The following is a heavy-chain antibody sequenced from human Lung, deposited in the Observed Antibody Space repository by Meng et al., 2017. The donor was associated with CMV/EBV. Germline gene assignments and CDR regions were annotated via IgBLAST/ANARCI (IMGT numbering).Heavy chain of an antibody. D-gene: IGHD3-10*01. Sequence: SXXVSXKISGDGFSSYSVTWVRLAPGQGLEWMGVIIPIIGVTNYAQKFQGRAAITADKSRNTAYMELSSLRSDDTAFYYCARGPGGSGSYYIYWGQGTLVTVSS. CDR1: GDGFSSYS. CDR2: IIPIIGVT. CDR3: ARGPGGSGSYYIY. J-gene: IGHJ4*02. V-gene: IGHV1-69*10.